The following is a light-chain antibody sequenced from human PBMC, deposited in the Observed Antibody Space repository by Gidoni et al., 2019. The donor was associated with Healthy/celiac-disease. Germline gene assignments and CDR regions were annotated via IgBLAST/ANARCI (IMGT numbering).Light chain of an antibody. Sequence: DSQMTQSPSSLSASVGDRVTLTCRASQSISSYLNWYQQKPGKAPKLLIYAASSWQSGVPSRFSGSGSGTDFTLTISSLQPEDFATYYCQQSYRTPHTFGQGTRLEIK. V-gene: IGKV1-39*01. CDR2: AAS. J-gene: IGKJ2*01. CDR3: QQSYRTPHT. CDR1: QSISSY.